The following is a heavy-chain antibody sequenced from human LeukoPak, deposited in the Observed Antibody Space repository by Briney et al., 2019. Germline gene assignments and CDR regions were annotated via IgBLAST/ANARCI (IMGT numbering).Heavy chain of an antibody. CDR2: MYPGDSDT. V-gene: IGHV5-51*01. CDR3: ARRLEREFDY. D-gene: IGHD1-1*01. Sequence: GESLKISCKASGYXFTSYWIGWVRQMPGKRLEWMGIMYPGDSDTRYSPSFQGQVTISADKSISTAYLQWSSLKASHTAIYYCARRLEREFDYWGQGTLVTVSS. CDR1: GYXFTSYW. J-gene: IGHJ4*02.